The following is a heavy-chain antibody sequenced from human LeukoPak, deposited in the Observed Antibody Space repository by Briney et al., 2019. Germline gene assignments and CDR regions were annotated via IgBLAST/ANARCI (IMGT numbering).Heavy chain of an antibody. Sequence: SETLSLTCTVSGGSISSSSYYWGWIRQPPGKGLEWIGSIYYSGSTYYNPSLKSRVTISVDASKNQFSLKLSSVTAADTAVYYCARRAPNYCSSTSCYNWYFDLWGRGTLVTVPS. CDR2: IYYSGST. CDR1: GGSISSSSYY. J-gene: IGHJ2*01. D-gene: IGHD2-2*02. CDR3: ARRAPNYCSSTSCYNWYFDL. V-gene: IGHV4-39*01.